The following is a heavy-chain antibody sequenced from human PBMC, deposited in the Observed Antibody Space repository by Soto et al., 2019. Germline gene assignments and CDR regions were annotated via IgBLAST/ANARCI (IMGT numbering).Heavy chain of an antibody. Sequence: ASVKGSCKASGYTFTGDYMHWVRQAPGQGLEWMGWINPNSGGTNYAQKFQGWVTMTRDTSISTAYMELSRLRSDDTAVYYCARDQSRTSYYDFWSGLRYYYVMDVWGQGTTDHVSS. J-gene: IGHJ6*02. V-gene: IGHV1-2*04. CDR1: GYTFTGDY. CDR3: ARDQSRTSYYDFWSGLRYYYVMDV. D-gene: IGHD3-3*01. CDR2: INPNSGGT.